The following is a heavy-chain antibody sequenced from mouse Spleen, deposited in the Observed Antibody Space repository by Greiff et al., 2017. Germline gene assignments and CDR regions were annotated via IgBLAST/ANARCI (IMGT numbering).Heavy chain of an antibody. CDR1: GYAFSSYW. Sequence: QVQLQQSGAELVKPGASVKISCKASGYAFSSYWMNWVKQRPGKGLEWIGQIYPGDGDTNYNGKFKGKATLTADKSSSTAYMQLSSLTSEDSAVYFCARRGGSIYAMDYWGQGTSVTVSP. CDR2: IYPGDGDT. D-gene: IGHD1-1*01. CDR3: ARRGGSIYAMDY. V-gene: IGHV1-80*01. J-gene: IGHJ4*01.